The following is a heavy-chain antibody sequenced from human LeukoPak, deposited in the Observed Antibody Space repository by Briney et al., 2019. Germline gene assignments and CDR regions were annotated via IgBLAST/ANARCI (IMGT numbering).Heavy chain of an antibody. J-gene: IGHJ4*02. Sequence: GGSLRLSCAASGFTFSSYAMTWVRQAPGKGLEWISFIPSSGGTIYYADSVRGRFTISRDNSKNTLYLQMNSLRAEDTAVYYCAKDPTAAGYFDYWGQGTLVTVSS. CDR2: IPSSGGTI. V-gene: IGHV3-23*01. CDR1: GFTFSSYA. D-gene: IGHD6-13*01. CDR3: AKDPTAAGYFDY.